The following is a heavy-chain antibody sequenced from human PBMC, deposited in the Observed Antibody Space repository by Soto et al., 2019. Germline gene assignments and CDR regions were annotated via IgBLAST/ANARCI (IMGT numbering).Heavy chain of an antibody. J-gene: IGHJ6*02. V-gene: IGHV4-59*08. CDR3: ERQGFGPLHGLVDV. Sequence: QVQLQESGPGLVKPSETLSLSCTVSGGSISSYYWSWFRQSPGKRMEWIGYVHHSWGSSYNPSLQSRVAISLDTSKSQFSLKVTSVTATDTDVYYCERQGFGPLHGLVDVWGQGTTVTVSS. CDR2: VHHSWGS. CDR1: GGSISSYY. D-gene: IGHD3-10*01.